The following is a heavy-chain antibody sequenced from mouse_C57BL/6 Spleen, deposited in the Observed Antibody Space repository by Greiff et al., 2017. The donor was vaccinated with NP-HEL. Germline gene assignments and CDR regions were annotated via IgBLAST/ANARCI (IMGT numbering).Heavy chain of an antibody. D-gene: IGHD2-4*01. CDR1: GFTFSSYA. CDR3: ARDGGLRDY. Sequence: EVKVVESGGGLVKPGGSLKLSCAASGFTFSSYAMSWVRQTPEKRLEWVATISDGGSYTYYPDNVKGRFTISRDNAKNNLYLQMSHLKSEDTAMYYCARDGGLRDYWGQGTTRTVAS. V-gene: IGHV5-4*01. CDR2: ISDGGSYT. J-gene: IGHJ2*01.